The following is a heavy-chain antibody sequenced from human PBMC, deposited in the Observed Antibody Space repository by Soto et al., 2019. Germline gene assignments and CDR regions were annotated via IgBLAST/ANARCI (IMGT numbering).Heavy chain of an antibody. CDR1: GYSFTSYW. CDR2: IYPGDSDT. D-gene: IGHD3-3*01. Sequence: GESLKISCKGSGYSFTSYWIGWVRQMPGKGLEWMGIIYPGDSDTRYSPSFQGQVTISADKSFSTAYLQWSSLKASDTAMYYCARLYYDFWSGYQNWFDPWGQGTLVTVSS. V-gene: IGHV5-51*01. CDR3: ARLYYDFWSGYQNWFDP. J-gene: IGHJ5*02.